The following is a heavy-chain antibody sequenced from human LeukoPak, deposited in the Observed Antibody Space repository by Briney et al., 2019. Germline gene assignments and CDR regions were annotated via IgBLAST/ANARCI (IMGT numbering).Heavy chain of an antibody. J-gene: IGHJ4*02. CDR2: IYYSGST. CDR3: ARDRYYYDSSGYRLVGFDY. CDR1: GGSISSGGYY. D-gene: IGHD3-22*01. Sequence: PSETLSLTCTVSGGSISSGGYYWSWIRQHPGKGLEWIGYIYYSGSTYYNPSLKSRVTISVDTSKNQFSLKLSSVTAADTVVYYCARDRYYYDSSGYRLVGFDYWGQGTLVTVSS. V-gene: IGHV4-31*03.